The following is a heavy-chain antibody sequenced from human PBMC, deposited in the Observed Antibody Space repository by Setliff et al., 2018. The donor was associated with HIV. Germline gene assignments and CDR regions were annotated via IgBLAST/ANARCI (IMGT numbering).Heavy chain of an antibody. CDR2: ITWDGEMT. D-gene: IGHD6-19*01. Sequence: GGSLRLSCTGSGFTFNSYAMYWVRQAPGKGLECVARITWDGEMTAYAESTKGRFTISRDNARKSLYLQMNSLTTEDTALYYCVRDGSLAGLYFHYMDVWGKGTTVTVSS. CDR1: GFTFNSYA. J-gene: IGHJ6*03. CDR3: VRDGSLAGLYFHYMDV. V-gene: IGHV3-9*01.